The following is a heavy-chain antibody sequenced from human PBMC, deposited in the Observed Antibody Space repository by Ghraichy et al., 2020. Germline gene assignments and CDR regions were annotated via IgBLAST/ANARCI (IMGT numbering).Heavy chain of an antibody. CDR2: IYTSGNT. J-gene: IGHJ4*02. V-gene: IGHV4-4*07. Sequence: SETLSLTCTVSGGSISSYYWSWIRQPAGKGLEWIGRIYTSGNTNYNPSLKSRVTMSVDTSKNQFSLKLSSVTAADTAVYYCARDLSYGDYELDYFDYWGQGTLVTVSS. D-gene: IGHD4-17*01. CDR1: GGSISSYY. CDR3: ARDLSYGDYELDYFDY.